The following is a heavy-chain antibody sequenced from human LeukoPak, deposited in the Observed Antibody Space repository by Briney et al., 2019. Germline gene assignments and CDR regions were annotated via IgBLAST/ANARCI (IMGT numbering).Heavy chain of an antibody. Sequence: SETLSLTCTVSGGSISSSSYYWGWIRQPPGKGLEWIGSIYYSGSTYYNPSLKSRVTISVDTSKNQFSLKLSSVTAADTAVYYCARVAYYDILTGYYSPYYFVDYWGQGTLVTVSS. CDR1: GGSISSSSYY. V-gene: IGHV4-39*07. J-gene: IGHJ4*02. CDR3: ARVAYYDILTGYYSPYYFVDY. CDR2: IYYSGST. D-gene: IGHD3-9*01.